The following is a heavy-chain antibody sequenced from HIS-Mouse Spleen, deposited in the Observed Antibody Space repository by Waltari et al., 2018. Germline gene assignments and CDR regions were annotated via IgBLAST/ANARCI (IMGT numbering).Heavy chain of an antibody. D-gene: IGHD6-13*01. CDR3: AREIPYSSSWYDWYFDL. Sequence: QLQLQASGPGLGKPSETLSLTCTVSGGSISSISYYWGWIRQPPGKGLEWIGSIYYSGSTYYNPSLKSRVTISVDTSKNQFSLKLSSVTAADTAVYYCAREIPYSSSWYDWYFDLWGRGTLVTVSS. CDR1: GGSISSISYY. V-gene: IGHV4-39*07. CDR2: IYYSGST. J-gene: IGHJ2*01.